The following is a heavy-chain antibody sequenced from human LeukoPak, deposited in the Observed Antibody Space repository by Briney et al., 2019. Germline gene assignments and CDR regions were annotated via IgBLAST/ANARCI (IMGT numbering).Heavy chain of an antibody. J-gene: IGHJ3*02. CDR2: ISWNSGSI. D-gene: IGHD7-27*01. CDR1: GFTFDDYA. V-gene: IGHV3-9*03. Sequence: PGGSLRLSCAASGFTFDDYAMHWVRQAPGKGLEWVSGISWNSGSIGYADSVKGRFTTSRDNAKNSLYLQMNSLRAEDMALYYCAKQLGKEDAFDIWGQGTMVTVSS. CDR3: AKQLGKEDAFDI.